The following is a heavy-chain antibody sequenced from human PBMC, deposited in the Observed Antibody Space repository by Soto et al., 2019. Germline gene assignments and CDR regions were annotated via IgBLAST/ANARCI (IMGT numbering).Heavy chain of an antibody. J-gene: IGHJ4*02. CDR3: ARGDYYDSRTFDY. CDR2: IIPILGIA. CDR1: GCTFSSYT. Sequence: SVKVSCKASGCTFSSYTISWVRQAPGQGLEWMGRIIPILGIANYAQKFQGRVTITADRSTSTAYMELSSLRSEDTAVYYCARGDYYDSRTFDYWGQGTLVTVSS. D-gene: IGHD3-22*01. V-gene: IGHV1-69*02.